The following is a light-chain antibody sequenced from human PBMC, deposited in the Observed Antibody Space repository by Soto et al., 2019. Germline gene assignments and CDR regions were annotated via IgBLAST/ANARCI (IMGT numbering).Light chain of an antibody. V-gene: IGKV3-15*01. CDR1: QSVDIN. J-gene: IGKJ2*01. CDR2: EAS. CDR3: QQYSKWPPRYT. Sequence: EIVLTQSPVTLSASPGERVTLSCRASQSVDINLAWYQQKPGQAPRLLISEASTRASDIPSRFSGSGSGTDFSLTLSSLQSEDFAMYFCQQYSKWPPRYTFGQGTKVEIK.